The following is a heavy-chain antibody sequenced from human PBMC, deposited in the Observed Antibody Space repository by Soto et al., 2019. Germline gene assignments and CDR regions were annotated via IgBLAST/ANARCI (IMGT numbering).Heavy chain of an antibody. Sequence: EAQLLESGGGLVQPGGSLRLSCAASGFDFINNAMAWVRQAPGKGLEWVSTISADISYTYYADAVRGRFTVSRDNSKNTVYLQMNSLRADDTAVYYCANQNTAKRAFDIWGQGTRVTVSS. V-gene: IGHV3-23*01. J-gene: IGHJ3*02. D-gene: IGHD2-21*02. CDR2: ISADISYT. CDR3: ANQNTAKRAFDI. CDR1: GFDFINNA.